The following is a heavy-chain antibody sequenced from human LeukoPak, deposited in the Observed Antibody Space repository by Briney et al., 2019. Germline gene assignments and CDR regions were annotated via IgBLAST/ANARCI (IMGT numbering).Heavy chain of an antibody. Sequence: SETLSLTCTVSGYSISSGYYWGWIRQPPGKGLEWIGSIYHSGSTYYNPSLKSRVTISVDTSKNQFPLKLSSVAAADTAVYYCARAYSSSWYGWFDPWGQGTLVTVSS. D-gene: IGHD6-13*01. V-gene: IGHV4-38-2*02. CDR1: GYSISSGYY. CDR3: ARAYSSSWYGWFDP. J-gene: IGHJ5*02. CDR2: IYHSGST.